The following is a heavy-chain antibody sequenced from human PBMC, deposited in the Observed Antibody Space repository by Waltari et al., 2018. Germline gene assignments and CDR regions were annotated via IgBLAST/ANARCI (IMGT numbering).Heavy chain of an antibody. CDR1: GGTFSSYA. D-gene: IGHD3-10*01. J-gene: IGHJ4*02. CDR2: IIPICGTA. V-gene: IGHV1-69*12. Sequence: QVQLVQSGAEVKKPGSSVKVSCKASGGTFSSYAIRWVRKAPGQGREWVGGIIPICGTANYAQKFQGRVTITADESTRTAYMELSSLRSEDTAVYYCSGITMVRGVMSFDYWGQGTLVTVSS. CDR3: SGITMVRGVMSFDY.